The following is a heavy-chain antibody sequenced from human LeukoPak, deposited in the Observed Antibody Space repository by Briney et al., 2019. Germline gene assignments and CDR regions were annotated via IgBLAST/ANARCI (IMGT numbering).Heavy chain of an antibody. CDR3: AREQGDYYDY. Sequence: SETLSLTCAVSGGSISSYYWSWIRQPPGKGLEWIGYIYYSGSTNYNPSLKSRVTISVDTSKNQFSLKLSSVTAADTAVYYCAREQGDYYDYWGQGTLVTVSS. V-gene: IGHV4-59*12. CDR2: IYYSGST. J-gene: IGHJ4*02. CDR1: GGSISSYY.